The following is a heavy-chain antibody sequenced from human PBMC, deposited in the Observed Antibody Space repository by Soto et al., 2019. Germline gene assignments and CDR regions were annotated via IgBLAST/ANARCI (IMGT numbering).Heavy chain of an antibody. CDR3: ARVSPEYGVGSFDY. J-gene: IGHJ4*02. CDR1: GYTFTSYA. V-gene: IGHV1-3*01. D-gene: IGHD2-8*01. CDR2: INAGNGNT. Sequence: QVQLVQSGAEVKKPGASVKVSCKSSGYTFTSYAMHWVRQAPGQRLEWMGWINAGNGNTKYSQKFQGRVTITRDTSASTAYMELSSLRSEDTAVYYCARVSPEYGVGSFDYWGQGTLVTVSS.